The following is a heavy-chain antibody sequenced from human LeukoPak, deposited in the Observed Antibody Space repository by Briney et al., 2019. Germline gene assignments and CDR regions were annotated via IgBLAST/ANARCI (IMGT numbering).Heavy chain of an antibody. Sequence: GGSLRVSCAASGFTFSSYAIHWVRQAPGKGLEWVAVISYDGSKKYYADSVKGRFTISRDNSKNTLYLQMNSLRAEDTAVYYCARGPHLELYYFDYWGQGTLVTVSS. J-gene: IGHJ4*02. CDR2: ISYDGSKK. D-gene: IGHD1-7*01. CDR3: ARGPHLELYYFDY. CDR1: GFTFSSYA. V-gene: IGHV3-30*04.